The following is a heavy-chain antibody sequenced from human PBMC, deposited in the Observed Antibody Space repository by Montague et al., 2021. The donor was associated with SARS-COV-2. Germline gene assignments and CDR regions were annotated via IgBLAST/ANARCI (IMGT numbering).Heavy chain of an antibody. Sequence: CAISGDSVSSNSAAWNWIRQSPSRDLEWLGRTYYRSKWYRDYALSVRSRLTVNPDTSENQFSLQLNSVTPDDTAVYYCARSGYGGGTTWFYFDSWGPGTLITVSS. CDR1: GDSVSSNSAA. V-gene: IGHV6-1*01. CDR3: ARSGYGGGTTWFYFDS. J-gene: IGHJ4*02. D-gene: IGHD6-13*01. CDR2: TYYRSKWYR.